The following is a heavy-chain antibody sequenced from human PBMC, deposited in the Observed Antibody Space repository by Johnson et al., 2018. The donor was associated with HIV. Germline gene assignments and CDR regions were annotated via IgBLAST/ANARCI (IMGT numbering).Heavy chain of an antibody. CDR1: GFTFSRYG. CDR2: IWYDGSNK. D-gene: IGHD4-23*01. CDR3: AKSPGKDIGGNSGGIDF. J-gene: IGHJ3*01. V-gene: IGHV3-33*03. Sequence: QEQLVESGGGVVQVGRSLRLSCEASGFTFSRYGMHWVRQAPGKGLEWVAVIWYDGSNKNYTESVKGRFSISRDNSKNKLYLQMNSLRAEDTATYYCAKSPGKDIGGNSGGIDFWGQGTRVTVSS.